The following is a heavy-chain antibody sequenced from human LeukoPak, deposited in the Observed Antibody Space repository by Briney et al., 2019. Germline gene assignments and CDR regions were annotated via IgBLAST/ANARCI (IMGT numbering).Heavy chain of an antibody. Sequence: SQTLSLTCAISGDSVSSNSAAWNWIRQSPSRGLEWLGRTYYRSKWYNDYAVSVKSRITINPDTSKNQSSLQLNSVPPEDTAVYYRARGPRPAAAGKAWFDPWGQGTLVTVSS. J-gene: IGHJ5*02. D-gene: IGHD6-13*01. CDR1: GDSVSSNSAA. CDR2: TYYRSKWYN. V-gene: IGHV6-1*01. CDR3: ARGPRPAAAGKAWFDP.